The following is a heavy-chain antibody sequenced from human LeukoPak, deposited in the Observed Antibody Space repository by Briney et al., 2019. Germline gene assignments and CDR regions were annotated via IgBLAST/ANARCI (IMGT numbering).Heavy chain of an antibody. CDR2: ISSSSSYI. D-gene: IGHD5-18*01. CDR1: GFTFSSYS. J-gene: IGHJ4*02. CDR3: ARDRSGYSYGKDFDY. Sequence: GGSLRLSCAASGFTFSSYSMNWVRQAPGKGLEWVSSISSSSSYIYYADSVKGRFTISRDNAKNSLYLQMNSLRAEDTAVYYCARDRSGYSYGKDFDYWGQGTLVTVSS. V-gene: IGHV3-21*01.